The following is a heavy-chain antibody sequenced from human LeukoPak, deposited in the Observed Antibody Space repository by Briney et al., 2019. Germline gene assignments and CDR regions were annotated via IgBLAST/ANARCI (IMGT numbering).Heavy chain of an antibody. CDR3: AKEVSTLLAFDY. CDR2: ISGSGGST. V-gene: IGHV3-23*01. D-gene: IGHD5/OR15-5a*01. J-gene: IGHJ4*02. Sequence: PGGSLRLSCAASGFTFSSYAMSWVRQAPGKGLEWVSAISGSGGSTYYADSVKGRFTISRDNSKNMVYLQMSSLRAEDTAVYYCAKEVSTLLAFDYWGQGTLVTVSS. CDR1: GFTFSSYA.